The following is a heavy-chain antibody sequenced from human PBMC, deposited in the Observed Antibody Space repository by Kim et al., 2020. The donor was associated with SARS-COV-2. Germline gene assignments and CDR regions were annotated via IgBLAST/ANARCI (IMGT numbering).Heavy chain of an antibody. Sequence: SVKYYVDSMKGRFTISRDNAKNSLYLQMNSLRAEDTAVYYCARGWGYFQHWGQGTLVTVSS. CDR2: SVK. V-gene: IGHV3-7*03. CDR3: ARGWGYFQH. D-gene: IGHD3-16*01. J-gene: IGHJ1*01.